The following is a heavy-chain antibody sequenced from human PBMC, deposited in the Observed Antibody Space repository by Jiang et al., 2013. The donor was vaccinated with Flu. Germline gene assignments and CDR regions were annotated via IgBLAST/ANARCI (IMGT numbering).Heavy chain of an antibody. CDR2: SINSGST. CDR3: ARDKKSCSSTSCYINWFDP. CDR1: GGSISSGGYS. J-gene: IGHJ5*02. V-gene: IGHV4-30-2*01. D-gene: IGHD2-2*01. Sequence: GSGLVKPSQTLSLTCAVSGGSISSGGYSWSSDPAATRGRAWSGLGTSINSGSTYYNPSLKSRVTISVDRSKNQFSLKLSSVTAADTAVYYCARDKKSCSSTSCYINWFDPWGPGEPWSPSPQ.